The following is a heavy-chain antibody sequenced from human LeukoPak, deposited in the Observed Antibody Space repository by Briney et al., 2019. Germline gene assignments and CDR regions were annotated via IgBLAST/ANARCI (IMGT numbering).Heavy chain of an antibody. CDR3: AREAYYYGSGSYYKYGAFDI. CDR1: GYTFTGYG. Sequence: ASVKVSCKASGYTFTGYGISWVRQAPGQGLEWMGWISAYNGNTNYAQKLQGRVTMTTDTSTSTAYMELRSLRSDDTAVYYCAREAYYYGSGSYYKYGAFDIWGQGTMVTVSS. V-gene: IGHV1-18*01. CDR2: ISAYNGNT. J-gene: IGHJ3*02. D-gene: IGHD3-10*01.